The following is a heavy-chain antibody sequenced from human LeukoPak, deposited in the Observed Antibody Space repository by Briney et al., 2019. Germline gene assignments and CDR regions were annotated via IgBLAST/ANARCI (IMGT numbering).Heavy chain of an antibody. D-gene: IGHD3-16*01. CDR3: AGAGYDRDAFDI. CDR1: GFTFSNYA. Sequence: GGSLRLSCAASGFTFSNYAMSWVRQAPGKGLEWVAVISYDGSNKYYADSVKGRFTISRDNSRNTLYLQMNSLRAEDTAVYYCAGAGYDRDAFDIWGQGTMVTVSS. J-gene: IGHJ3*02. V-gene: IGHV3-30-3*01. CDR2: ISYDGSNK.